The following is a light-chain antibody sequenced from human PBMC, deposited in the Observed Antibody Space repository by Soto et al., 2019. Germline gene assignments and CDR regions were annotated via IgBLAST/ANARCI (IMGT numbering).Light chain of an antibody. CDR1: QSVSSSY. V-gene: IGKV3-20*01. CDR2: GAS. J-gene: IGKJ5*01. Sequence: EIVLTQFPGTLSLSPGERATLSCRASQSVSSSYLAWYQQKPGQAPKLLIYGASRRATGFPDRFSGSGSGPDFTLTISSLEPEDFAVYYCQQYGSSPPSITFGQGTRLEIK. CDR3: QQYGSSPPSIT.